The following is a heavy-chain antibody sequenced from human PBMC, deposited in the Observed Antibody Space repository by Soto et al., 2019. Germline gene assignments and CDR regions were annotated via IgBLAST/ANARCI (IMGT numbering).Heavy chain of an antibody. Sequence: QVQLQESGPGLVKPSQTLSLTCTVSGGSISSGGYYWSWIRQHPGKGLEWIGYIYYSGSTYYNPSLKSRVTISVDTSKNQFSLKLSSVTAADTAVYYCARDSLDIVVVSRHYYYMDVWGKGTTVTVSS. CDR3: ARDSLDIVVVSRHYYYMDV. V-gene: IGHV4-31*03. CDR1: GGSISSGGYY. D-gene: IGHD2-15*01. J-gene: IGHJ6*03. CDR2: IYYSGST.